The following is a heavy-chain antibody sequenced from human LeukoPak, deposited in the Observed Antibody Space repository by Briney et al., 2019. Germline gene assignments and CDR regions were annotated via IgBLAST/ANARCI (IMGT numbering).Heavy chain of an antibody. J-gene: IGHJ4*02. D-gene: IGHD3-22*01. V-gene: IGHV4-30-2*01. Sequence: SETLSLTCTVSGGSISSGGYYWSWIRQPPGKGLEWIGYIYHSGSTYYNPSLKSRVTISVDRSKNQFSLKLSSVTAADTAVYYCAATYYYDSSGYYYWDYWGQGTLVTVSS. CDR1: GGSISSGGYY. CDR3: AATYYYDSSGYYYWDY. CDR2: IYHSGST.